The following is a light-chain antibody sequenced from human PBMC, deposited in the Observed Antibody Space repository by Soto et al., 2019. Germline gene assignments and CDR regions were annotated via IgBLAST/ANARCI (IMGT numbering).Light chain of an antibody. CDR1: QSVSSNY. J-gene: IGKJ1*01. V-gene: IGKV3-20*01. Sequence: EIVLTQSPGTLSLSPGERATLSCRASQSVSSNYLAWYQQKHGQAPRLLIYGASTRATGIPDRFSGSGSGTDFTLTISRLEPEDLAVYYCQPYANSPPTFGQGTKVEIK. CDR2: GAS. CDR3: QPYANSPPT.